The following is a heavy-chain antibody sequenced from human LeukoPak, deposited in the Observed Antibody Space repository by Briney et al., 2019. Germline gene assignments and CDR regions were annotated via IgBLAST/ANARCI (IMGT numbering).Heavy chain of an antibody. Sequence: PGGSLRLSCAASGFTFRRYAMTWVRQAPGKGLEWVSGINGGGSTTYYADSVKGRFTISRDSSNNTLNLQMNSLRAEDTAIYYCARRTADYYFDYWGQGTLVTVSS. CDR3: ARRTADYYFDY. CDR2: INGGGSTT. J-gene: IGHJ4*02. CDR1: GFTFRRYA. D-gene: IGHD1-14*01. V-gene: IGHV3-23*01.